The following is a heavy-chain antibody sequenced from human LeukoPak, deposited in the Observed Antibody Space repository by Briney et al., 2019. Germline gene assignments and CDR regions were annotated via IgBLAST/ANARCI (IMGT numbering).Heavy chain of an antibody. J-gene: IGHJ4*02. Sequence: TSETLSLTCAVYGGSSSGYYWSWIRQPPGKGLEWIGEINHSGSTNYNPSLKSRVTISVDTSKNQFSLKLSSVTAADTAVYYCARKSYVWGSYRPIDYWGQGTLVTVSS. D-gene: IGHD3-16*02. CDR3: ARKSYVWGSYRPIDY. V-gene: IGHV4-34*01. CDR1: GGSSSGYY. CDR2: INHSGST.